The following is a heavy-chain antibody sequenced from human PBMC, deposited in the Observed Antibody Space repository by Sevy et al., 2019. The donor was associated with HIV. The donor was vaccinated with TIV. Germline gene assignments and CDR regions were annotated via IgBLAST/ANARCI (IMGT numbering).Heavy chain of an antibody. CDR3: ARHESQGDYPLDL. CDR2: IHYSGNT. D-gene: IGHD4-17*01. Sequence: SETLSLTCAVSGGSISGYYWSWIRQPPGKGLVFIGWIHYSGNTYYNPSLISRVSMSVDTSRNQFSLRLDSLTAADTAVYYCARHESQGDYPLDLWGQGTLVTVSS. CDR1: GGSISGYY. V-gene: IGHV4-59*08. J-gene: IGHJ4*02.